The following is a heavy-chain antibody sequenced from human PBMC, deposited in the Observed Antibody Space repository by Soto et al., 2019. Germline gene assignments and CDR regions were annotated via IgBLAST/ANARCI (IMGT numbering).Heavy chain of an antibody. J-gene: IGHJ4*01. D-gene: IGHD3-3*01. CDR1: GGSISNPIYY. CDR3: ERRTCFTSVKIFSRGIWGYNGAYH. V-gene: IGHV4-39*01. Sequence: SETLSLTCTVSGGSISNPIYYWAWIHHPPGKGLEWIGSIFYSGNTYYNPSLKSPVTMSVDTSQNQFSPNLSSVTASDTAVNSCERRTCFTSVKIFSRGIWGYNGAYHWSRGTLVTVS. CDR2: IFYSGNT.